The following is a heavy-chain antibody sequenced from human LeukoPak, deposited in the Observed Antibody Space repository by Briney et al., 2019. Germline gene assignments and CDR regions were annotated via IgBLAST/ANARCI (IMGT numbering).Heavy chain of an antibody. CDR1: GFTFNNYA. CDR3: AKDTYSSSPYYFDY. D-gene: IGHD6-6*01. J-gene: IGHJ4*02. CDR2: ISSGGST. Sequence: GGSLRLSCAAAGFTFNNYAMSWVRQAPGKGLKWVSGISSGGSTYYADSVRGRFTISRDNSKNTLFLQMNSLRAEDTAVYYCAKDTYSSSPYYFDYWGQGTLVTVSS. V-gene: IGHV3-23*01.